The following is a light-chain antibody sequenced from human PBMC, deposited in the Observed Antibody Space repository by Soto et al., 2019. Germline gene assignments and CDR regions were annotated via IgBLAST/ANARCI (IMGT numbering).Light chain of an antibody. CDR2: DVS. V-gene: IGLV2-14*01. J-gene: IGLJ1*01. CDR3: SSYTSINTHV. CDR1: SSDVGGYNF. Sequence: QSALTQPASVSGSPGQSITISCTGTSSDVGGYNFVSWYQQHPGKAPKLIISDVSNRPSGVSTRFSGSKSGNTASLTISGLQAEDEADYYCSSYTSINTHVFGTGTTVTVL.